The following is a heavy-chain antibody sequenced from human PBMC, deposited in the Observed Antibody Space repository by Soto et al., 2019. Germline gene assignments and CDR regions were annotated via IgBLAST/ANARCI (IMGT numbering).Heavy chain of an antibody. D-gene: IGHD3-10*01. CDR3: ARHITMDPLLVY. Sequence: EVHLVESGGGLIQPGGSLRLSCAASGFTVSSNYMSWVRQAPGKGLEWVSVIYSGGSTYYADSVKGRFTISRDNSKNTLYLQMNSLSAEDTAVYYCARHITMDPLLVYWGQGTLVTVSS. V-gene: IGHV3-53*01. J-gene: IGHJ4*02. CDR1: GFTVSSNY. CDR2: IYSGGST.